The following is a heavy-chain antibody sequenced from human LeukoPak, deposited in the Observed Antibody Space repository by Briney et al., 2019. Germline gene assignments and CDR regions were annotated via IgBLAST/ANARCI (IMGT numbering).Heavy chain of an antibody. V-gene: IGHV3-30*03. CDR2: ISYDGSNK. CDR1: GFTFSSYG. D-gene: IGHD2-21*02. Sequence: GGSLRLSCAASGFTFSSYGMHWVRQAPGKGLEWVAVISYDGSNKYYADSVKGRFTISRDNSKNTLYLQMNSLRPEDTAVYYCALLNPSVAHWGQGTLVTVSS. J-gene: IGHJ4*02. CDR3: ALLNPSVAH.